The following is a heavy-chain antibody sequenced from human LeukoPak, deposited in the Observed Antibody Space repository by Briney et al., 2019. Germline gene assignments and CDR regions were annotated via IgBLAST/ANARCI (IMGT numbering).Heavy chain of an antibody. CDR2: INSDSGVT. D-gene: IGHD2-15*01. J-gene: IGHJ3*02. CDR1: GYTFTDYY. CDR3: ARDGTFDI. Sequence: AAVKVSCKASGYTFTDYYMHWLGQAPGQGLEWMEGINSDSGVTNYPQKFQGRVTMTRDTSSSTAYMELIRLRSDDTAVYYCARDGTFDIWGQGTMVTVSS. V-gene: IGHV1-2*02.